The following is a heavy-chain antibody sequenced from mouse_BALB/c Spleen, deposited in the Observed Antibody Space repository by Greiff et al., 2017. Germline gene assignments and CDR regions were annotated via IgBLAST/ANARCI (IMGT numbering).Heavy chain of an antibody. CDR3: ARHFLGYYRYDDAMDY. CDR1: GFTFNTYA. V-gene: IGHV10-3*03. D-gene: IGHD2-14*01. CDR2: IRSKSNNYAT. J-gene: IGHJ4*01. Sequence: EVNVVESGGGLVQPKGSLKLSCAASGFTFNTYAMHWVCQAPGKGLEWVARIRSKSNNYATYYADSVKDRFTISRDDSQSMLYLQMNNLKTEDTALYYCARHFLGYYRYDDAMDYWGQGTSVTVSS.